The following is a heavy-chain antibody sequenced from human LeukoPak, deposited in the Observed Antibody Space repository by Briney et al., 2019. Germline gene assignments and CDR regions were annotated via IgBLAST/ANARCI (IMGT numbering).Heavy chain of an antibody. Sequence: GASLRLSCLASGFSVDSNYMSWVRQAPGKGLEWVSVIYSNGKEYYAESAKGRFTISRDISKNSLDLQMNRLRGDDTAVYYCARESPTSGIDSWGQGTLVIVSS. CDR1: GFSVDSNY. CDR2: IYSNGKE. CDR3: ARESPTSGIDS. D-gene: IGHD2-15*01. J-gene: IGHJ5*01. V-gene: IGHV3-53*01.